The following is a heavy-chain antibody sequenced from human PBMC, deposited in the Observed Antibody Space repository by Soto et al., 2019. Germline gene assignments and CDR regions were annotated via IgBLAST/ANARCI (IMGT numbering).Heavy chain of an antibody. CDR2: FIPMFGTT. V-gene: IGHV1-69*01. CDR1: GGTFSSYA. Sequence: QVQLVQSGAEVKKPGSSVKVSCKASGGTFSSYALNWVRQAPGQGLEWMGGFIPMFGTTNYAQNFQGRLRITADESTDTVYVELSSLRSEDTAVYYCARVTLTVGDTPYTKHYYGMDVWGQGTTVTVSS. D-gene: IGHD1-26*01. CDR3: ARVTLTVGDTPYTKHYYGMDV. J-gene: IGHJ6*02.